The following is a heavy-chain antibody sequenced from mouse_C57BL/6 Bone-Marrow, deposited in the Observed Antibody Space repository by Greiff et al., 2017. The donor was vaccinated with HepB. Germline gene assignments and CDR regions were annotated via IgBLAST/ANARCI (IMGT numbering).Heavy chain of an antibody. CDR3: ARGDGIYYYGSSWEWYFDV. Sequence: QVQLQQPGAELVRPGSSVKLSCKASGYTFTSYWMHWVKQRPIQGLEWIGNIDPSDSETHYNQKFKDKATLTVDKSSSTAYMQRSSLTSEDSAVYYCARGDGIYYYGSSWEWYFDVWGTGTTVTVSS. CDR2: IDPSDSET. J-gene: IGHJ1*03. D-gene: IGHD1-1*01. CDR1: GYTFTSYW. V-gene: IGHV1-52*01.